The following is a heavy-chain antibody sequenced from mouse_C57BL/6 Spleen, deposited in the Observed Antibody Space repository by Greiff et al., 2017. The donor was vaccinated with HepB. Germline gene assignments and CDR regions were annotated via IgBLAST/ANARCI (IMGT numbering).Heavy chain of an antibody. CDR2: INYDGSST. D-gene: IGHD3-1*01. V-gene: IGHV5-16*01. J-gene: IGHJ4*01. CDR1: GFTFSDYY. Sequence: EVHLVESEGGLVQPGSSMKLSCTASGFTFSDYYMAWVRQVPEKGLEWVANINYDGSSTYYLDSLKSRFIISRDNAKNILYLQMSSLKSEDTATYYCAREPGRDYAMDYWGQGTSVTVSS. CDR3: AREPGRDYAMDY.